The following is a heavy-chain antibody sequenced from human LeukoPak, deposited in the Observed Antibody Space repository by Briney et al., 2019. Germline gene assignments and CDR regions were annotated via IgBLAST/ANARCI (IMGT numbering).Heavy chain of an antibody. D-gene: IGHD2-2*01. Sequence: SVKVSCKASGGTFSSYAISWVRQAPGQGLEWMGRIIPILGIANYAQKFQGRVTITADKSTSTAYMELSSLRSEDTAVYYCAREVPAATDWYFFDYWGQGTLVTVSS. CDR2: IIPILGIA. V-gene: IGHV1-69*04. CDR1: GGTFSSYA. CDR3: AREVPAATDWYFFDY. J-gene: IGHJ4*02.